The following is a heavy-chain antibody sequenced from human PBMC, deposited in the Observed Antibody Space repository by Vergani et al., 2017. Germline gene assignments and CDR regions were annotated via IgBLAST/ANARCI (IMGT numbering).Heavy chain of an antibody. D-gene: IGHD3-10*01. Sequence: QVQLQESGPGLVKPSETLSLTCTVSGYSISSGYYWGWIRQPPGKGLEWIGSIYHSGSTYYNPSLKSRVTISVDTSKNQFSLKLSSVTAADTAVYYCAGVMVRGVVWFDPWGQGTLVTVSS. CDR2: IYHSGST. CDR1: GYSISSGYY. J-gene: IGHJ5*02. V-gene: IGHV4-38-2*02. CDR3: AGVMVRGVVWFDP.